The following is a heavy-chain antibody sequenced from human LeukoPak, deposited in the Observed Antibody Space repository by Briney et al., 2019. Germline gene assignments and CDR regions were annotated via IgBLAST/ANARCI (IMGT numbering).Heavy chain of an antibody. CDR2: INPNSGGT. Sequence: ASVKVSCKASGYTFTGYYMHWVRQAPGQGLEWMGWINPNSGGTNYAQKFQGRVTMTRDTSISTAYMELSRLRSDDTAVYYCAKEGPYSSGWLDAFDIWGQGTMVTVSS. D-gene: IGHD6-19*01. CDR1: GYTFTGYY. V-gene: IGHV1-2*02. CDR3: AKEGPYSSGWLDAFDI. J-gene: IGHJ3*02.